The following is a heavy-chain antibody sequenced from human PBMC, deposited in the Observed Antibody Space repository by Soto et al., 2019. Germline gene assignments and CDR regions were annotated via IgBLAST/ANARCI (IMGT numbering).Heavy chain of an antibody. CDR3: ARVAGIAAAGTSWFDP. CDR1: GFTVSSNY. D-gene: IGHD6-13*01. J-gene: IGHJ5*02. CDR2: IYSGGST. Sequence: GGSLRLSCAASGFTVSSNYMSWVRQAPGKGLEWVSVIYSGGSTYYADSVKGRFTISRHNSKNTLYLQMNSLRAEDTAVYYCARVAGIAAAGTSWFDPWGQGTLVTVSS. V-gene: IGHV3-53*04.